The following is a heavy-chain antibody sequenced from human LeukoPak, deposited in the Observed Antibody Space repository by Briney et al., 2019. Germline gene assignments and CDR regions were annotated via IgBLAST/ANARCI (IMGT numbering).Heavy chain of an antibody. Sequence: SETLSLTCSVSGYSISSGYHWGWIRQPPGKGLEWIGTIYHSGSTYYKPSLKSRVTVSVDTSKNQFSLKLSSVTAADTAVYYCARIIVIITTVSLAFDIWGQGTMVTVSS. CDR2: IYHSGST. J-gene: IGHJ3*02. CDR3: ARIIVIITTVSLAFDI. D-gene: IGHD3-22*01. V-gene: IGHV4-38-2*02. CDR1: GYSISSGYH.